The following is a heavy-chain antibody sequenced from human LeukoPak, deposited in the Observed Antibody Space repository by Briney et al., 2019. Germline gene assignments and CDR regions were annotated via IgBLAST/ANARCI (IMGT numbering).Heavy chain of an antibody. CDR1: GFTFSTYG. D-gene: IGHD3-10*01. J-gene: IGHJ4*02. CDR3: AKEQGLLWFGELCDY. V-gene: IGHV3-23*01. Sequence: PGGSLRLSCAASGFTFSTYGMSWVRQAPGKGLEWVSAISGSGGSTYYADSVKGRFTISRDNSKNTLYLQMNSLRAEDTAVYYCAKEQGLLWFGELCDYWGQGTLVTVSS. CDR2: ISGSGGST.